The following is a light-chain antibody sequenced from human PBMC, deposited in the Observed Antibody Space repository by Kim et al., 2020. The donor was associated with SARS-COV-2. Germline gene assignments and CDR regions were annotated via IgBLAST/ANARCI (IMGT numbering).Light chain of an antibody. J-gene: IGLJ2*01. CDR1: NIGSKS. Sequence: PGKAAWLRWWGNNIGSKSVHWYGQEPGQAPVLVVYDDSDRPSGIPERFSGSNSGNTATLTISRVEAGDEADYYCQVWGSSSDHHVVFGGGTQLTVL. CDR2: DDS. V-gene: IGLV3-21*03. CDR3: QVWGSSSDHHVV.